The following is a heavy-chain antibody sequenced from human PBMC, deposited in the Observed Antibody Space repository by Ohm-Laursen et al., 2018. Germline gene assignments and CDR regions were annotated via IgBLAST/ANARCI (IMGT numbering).Heavy chain of an antibody. D-gene: IGHD3-10*01. J-gene: IGHJ4*02. CDR3: ASCNGELDYPLW. CDR2: ISSSSSTI. CDR1: GFTFSSYS. Sequence: SLRLSCAASGFTFSSYSMNWVRQAPGKGLEWVSYISSSSSTIYYADSVKGRFTISRDNAKNSLYLQMNSLRAEDTAVYYCASCNGELDYPLWWGQGTLVTVSS. V-gene: IGHV3-48*01.